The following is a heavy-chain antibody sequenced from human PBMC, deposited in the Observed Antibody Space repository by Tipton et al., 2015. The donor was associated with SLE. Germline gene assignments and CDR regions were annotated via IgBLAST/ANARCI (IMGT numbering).Heavy chain of an antibody. CDR2: IYYSGST. CDR3: ARLLDYGDYFDY. V-gene: IGHV4-61*08. CDR1: GASISSGGYY. Sequence: TLSLTCTVSGASISSGGYYWSWIRQHPGKGLEWIGYIYYSGSTNYNPSLKSRVTISVDTSKNQFSLKLSSVTAADTAVYYCARLLDYGDYFDYWGQGTLVTVS. D-gene: IGHD4-17*01. J-gene: IGHJ4*02.